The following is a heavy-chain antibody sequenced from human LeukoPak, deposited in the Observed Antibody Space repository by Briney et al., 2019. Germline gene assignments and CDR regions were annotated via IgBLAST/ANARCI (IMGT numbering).Heavy chain of an antibody. D-gene: IGHD2-2*01. J-gene: IGHJ5*02. Sequence: ASVKVSCKASGYTFTSYAMNWVRQAPGQGLEWMGWINTNTGNPTYAQGFTGRFVFSLDTSVSTAYLQISSLKAADTAVYYCAREIGHCGSTSCYARWFDPWGQGTLVTVSS. CDR3: AREIGHCGSTSCYARWFDP. CDR2: INTNTGNP. CDR1: GYTFTSYA. V-gene: IGHV7-4-1*02.